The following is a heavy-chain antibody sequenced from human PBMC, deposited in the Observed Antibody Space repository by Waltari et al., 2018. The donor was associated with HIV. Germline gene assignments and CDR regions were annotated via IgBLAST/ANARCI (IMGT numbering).Heavy chain of an antibody. D-gene: IGHD5-18*01. CDR3: ARERGYTSPFDY. J-gene: IGHJ4*02. Sequence: QVQLVESGGGVVEPGRSLRLTCATPGVTFRSYGIQWVRQAPGKGLEWVAVIWYDGTDEYYVDSVKGRFTISRDNSKNTVYLQMSSLRAEDTGVYFCARERGYTSPFDYWGQGTLVTVSS. CDR1: GVTFRSYG. CDR2: IWYDGTDE. V-gene: IGHV3-33*01.